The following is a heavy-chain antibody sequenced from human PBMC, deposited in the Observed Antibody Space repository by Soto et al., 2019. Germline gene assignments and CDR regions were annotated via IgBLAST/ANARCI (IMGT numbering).Heavy chain of an antibody. V-gene: IGHV4-30-4*01. D-gene: IGHD3-9*01. CDR3: ARGGNGYHILTGFSSHY. Sequence: SETLSLTCTVSGGSISSGDYYWTWIRQPPGKGLEWIGYIYYSGYTYYNPSLKSRITISVDTSKNQFSLKLTSVTAADTAAYFCARGGNGYHILTGFSSHYWGQGTLVTVSS. CDR1: GGSISSGDYY. J-gene: IGHJ4*02. CDR2: IYYSGYT.